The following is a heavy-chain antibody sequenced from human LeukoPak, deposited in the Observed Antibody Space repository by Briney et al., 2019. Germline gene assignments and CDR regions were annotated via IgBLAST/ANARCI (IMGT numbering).Heavy chain of an antibody. D-gene: IGHD6-19*01. CDR1: GFTFGSFA. Sequence: HSGGSLRLSCAASGFTFGSFAMTWVRQAPGKGLEWVSAVSRNGDSTYYADSVKGRFTISRDNSKNTLYLQMNSLRAEDTALYYCAKDLIAVGDGYYFDYWGQGTLVTVSS. V-gene: IGHV3-23*01. CDR3: AKDLIAVGDGYYFDY. CDR2: VSRNGDST. J-gene: IGHJ4*02.